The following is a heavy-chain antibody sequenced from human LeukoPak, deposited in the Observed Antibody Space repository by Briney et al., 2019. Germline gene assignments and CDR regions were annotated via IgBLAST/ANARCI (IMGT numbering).Heavy chain of an antibody. CDR3: ARDLGRDGYNFGYYYGMDV. V-gene: IGHV1-69*13. Sequence: SVKVSCKASGGTFSSYAISWVRQAPGQGLEWMGGIIPIFGTANYAQKFQGRVTITADESTSTAYMELSSLRSEDTAVYYCARDLGRDGYNFGYYYGMDVWGQGTTVTVSS. J-gene: IGHJ6*02. D-gene: IGHD5-24*01. CDR1: GGTFSSYA. CDR2: IIPIFGTA.